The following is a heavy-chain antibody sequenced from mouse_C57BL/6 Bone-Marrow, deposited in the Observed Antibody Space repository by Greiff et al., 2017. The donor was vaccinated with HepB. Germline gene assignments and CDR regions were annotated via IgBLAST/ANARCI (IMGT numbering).Heavy chain of an antibody. D-gene: IGHD4-1*01. Sequence: QVQLQQPGAELVKPAASVKLSCKATGYTFTSYWMHWVKQRSGQGLEWIGEFNPSTGGTTYNQKFKAKATLTVDKSSSTDYMKLKGLTSEDSAVNYCARSRILGSAWFAYWGQGTLVTVSA. CDR1: GYTFTSYW. CDR2: FNPSTGGT. V-gene: IGHV1-64*01. CDR3: ARSRILGSAWFAY. J-gene: IGHJ3*01.